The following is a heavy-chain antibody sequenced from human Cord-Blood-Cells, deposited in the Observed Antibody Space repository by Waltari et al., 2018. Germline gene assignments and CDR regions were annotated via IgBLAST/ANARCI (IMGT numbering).Heavy chain of an antibody. V-gene: IGHV4-59*08. CDR3: ARHEGSYDFWSGYDY. D-gene: IGHD3-3*01. CDR2: IYYSGST. Sequence: QVQLQESGPGLVKPSETLSLTCTVSGGSISSYYWSWLRQPPGKGLEWIGYIYYSGSTNYNPSLKSRVTISVDTSKNQFSLKLSSVTAADTAVYYCARHEGSYDFWSGYDYWGQGTLVTVSS. CDR1: GGSISSYY. J-gene: IGHJ4*02.